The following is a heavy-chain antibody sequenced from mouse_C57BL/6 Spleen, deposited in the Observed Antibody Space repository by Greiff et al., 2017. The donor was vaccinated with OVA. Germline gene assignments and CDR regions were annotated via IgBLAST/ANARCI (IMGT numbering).Heavy chain of an antibody. J-gene: IGHJ4*01. D-gene: IGHD2-5*01. CDR2: ILPGSGST. CDR1: GYTFTGYW. CDR3: ARSGYSNEGYYAMDY. Sequence: VQLQQSGAELMKPGASVKLSCKATGYTFTGYWIEWVKQRPGHGLEWIGEILPGSGSTTYNEKFKSKATLTVDKSSSTAYMQLSSLTSEDSAVYYCARSGYSNEGYYAMDYWGQGTSVTVSS. V-gene: IGHV1-9*01.